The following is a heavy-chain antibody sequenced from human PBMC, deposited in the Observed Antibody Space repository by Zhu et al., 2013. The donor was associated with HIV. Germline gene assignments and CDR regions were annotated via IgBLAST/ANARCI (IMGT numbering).Heavy chain of an antibody. V-gene: IGHV1-69*12. CDR2: IIPIFGTA. J-gene: IGHJ3*02. CDR1: GGTFSSYA. D-gene: IGHD4-17*01. CDR3: ARDVSATVTYTGDDAFDI. Sequence: QVQLVQSGAEVKKPGSSVKVSCKASGGTFSSYAISWVRQAPGQGLEWMGGIIPIFGTANYAQKFQGRVTITADESTSTAYMELSSLRSEDTAVYYCARDVSATVTYTGDDAFDIWGQGTMVTVSS.